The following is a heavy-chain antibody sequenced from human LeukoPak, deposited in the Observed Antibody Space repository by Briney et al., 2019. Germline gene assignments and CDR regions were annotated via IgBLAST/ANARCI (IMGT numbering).Heavy chain of an antibody. J-gene: IGHJ4*02. CDR3: ARGAHYHDSSQGYDY. Sequence: VASVKVSCKTSGYTFTVYYMHWVRQAPGQGLEWMGRINPNSGGTNYAQKFQGRVTMTRDTSISTAYMDLSRLKSDDTAVYYCARGAHYHDSSQGYDYWGQGTLVTVSS. V-gene: IGHV1-2*06. CDR1: GYTFTVYY. CDR2: INPNSGGT. D-gene: IGHD3-22*01.